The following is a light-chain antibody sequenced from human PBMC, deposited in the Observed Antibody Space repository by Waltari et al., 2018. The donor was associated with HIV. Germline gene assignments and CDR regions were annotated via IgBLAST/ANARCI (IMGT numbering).Light chain of an antibody. CDR2: DVN. J-gene: IGLJ1*01. V-gene: IGLV2-14*03. CDR3: ASYTVNSTGV. Sequence: QPALPQPAPVSPSPGQPVALPRPGRARNSCRYTCVSWYQQHPDRAPTLILFDVNNRPSGISDRFSGSKSGTTASLTISTVRTDDEADYYCASYTVNSTGVFGTGTKLSVL. CDR1: ARNSCRYTC.